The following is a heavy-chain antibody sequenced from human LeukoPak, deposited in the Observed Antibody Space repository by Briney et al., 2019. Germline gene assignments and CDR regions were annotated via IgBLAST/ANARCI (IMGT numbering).Heavy chain of an antibody. CDR3: AKFYGGYYYYYMDV. V-gene: IGHV3-23*01. CDR1: GFTVSSNY. Sequence: GGSLRLSCAASGFTVSSNYLSWVRQAPGKGLEWVSAISGSGGSTYYADSVKGRFTISRGNSKNTLYLQMNSLRAEDTAVYYCAKFYGGYYYYYMDVWGKGTTVTVSS. D-gene: IGHD4-23*01. CDR2: ISGSGGST. J-gene: IGHJ6*03.